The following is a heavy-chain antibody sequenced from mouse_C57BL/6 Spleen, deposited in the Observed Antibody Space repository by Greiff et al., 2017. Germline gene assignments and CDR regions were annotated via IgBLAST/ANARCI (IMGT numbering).Heavy chain of an antibody. CDR1: GYTFTSYW. D-gene: IGHD1-1*01. Sequence: QVQLQQPGAELVKPGASVKMSCTASGYTFTSYWITWVKQRPGQGLEWIGDIYPGSGSTNYNEKFKSKATLTVDTSSSTAYMQLSSLTSEDSAVYYCARRTTVVSYYFDYWGQGTTLTVSS. CDR3: ARRTTVVSYYFDY. V-gene: IGHV1-55*01. CDR2: IYPGSGST. J-gene: IGHJ2*01.